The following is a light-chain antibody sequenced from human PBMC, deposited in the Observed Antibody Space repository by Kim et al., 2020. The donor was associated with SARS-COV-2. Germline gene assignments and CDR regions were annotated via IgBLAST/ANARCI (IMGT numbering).Light chain of an antibody. V-gene: IGKV1D-43*01. CDR2: SAS. Sequence: AAVGDSVTSTWWASQGISSYLAWSPQHPAKAPKLFIYSASSLQSGVPSRLSGRGSRTDYPLTISSLQPEDGATYYCQQYYSTPRTFGPGNKVDI. CDR1: QGISSY. J-gene: IGKJ3*01. CDR3: QQYYSTPRT.